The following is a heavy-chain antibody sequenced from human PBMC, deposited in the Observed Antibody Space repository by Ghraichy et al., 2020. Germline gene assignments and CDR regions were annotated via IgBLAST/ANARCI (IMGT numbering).Heavy chain of an antibody. CDR1: GFTFSGYA. CDR3: AKVVGSGAFSFYFDS. CDR2: MNGSGGSA. V-gene: IGHV3-23*01. D-gene: IGHD3-3*02. Sequence: GGSLRLSCVASGFTFSGYAMNWVRQAPGKGLEWVSGMNGSGGSAYHADSVKGRFTISRDNSENTLYLHMNSLRAEDTAVYYCAKVVGSGAFSFYFDSWGQGSLVTVSS. J-gene: IGHJ4*02.